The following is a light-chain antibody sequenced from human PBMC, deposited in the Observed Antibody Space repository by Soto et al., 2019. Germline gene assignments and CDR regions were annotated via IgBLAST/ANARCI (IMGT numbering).Light chain of an antibody. Sequence: QSVLTQPASVSGSPGQSITISCTGTSGDIGTYNLVSWYQQYPGRAPKLIIFEGNKRPSGVSSRFSASKSAYTASLAISGLQAEDEADYYCSSYTSISTLVFGGGTKVTVL. CDR1: SGDIGTYNL. V-gene: IGLV2-14*02. CDR3: SSYTSISTLV. CDR2: EGN. J-gene: IGLJ2*01.